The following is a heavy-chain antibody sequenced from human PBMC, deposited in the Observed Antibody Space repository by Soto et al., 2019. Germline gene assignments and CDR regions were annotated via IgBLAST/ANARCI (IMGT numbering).Heavy chain of an antibody. CDR1: GFTLSSYA. Sequence: PGGSLRLSCAASGFTLSSYAMSWVRQAPGKGLEWVSAISGSGGSTYYADSVKGRFTISRDNSKNTLYLQMNSLRAEDTAVYYCAKEGEHSSGWANFDYWGQGTLVTVSS. V-gene: IGHV3-23*01. D-gene: IGHD6-19*01. CDR3: AKEGEHSSGWANFDY. CDR2: ISGSGGST. J-gene: IGHJ4*02.